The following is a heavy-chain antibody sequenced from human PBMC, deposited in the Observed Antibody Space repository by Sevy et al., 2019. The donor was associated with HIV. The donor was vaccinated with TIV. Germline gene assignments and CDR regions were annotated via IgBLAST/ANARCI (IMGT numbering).Heavy chain of an antibody. Sequence: GGSLRLSCAASGFTFSSYAMHWVRQAPGKGLEWVAVISYYGSNKYYADSVKSRFTISRDNSKNTLYLQMTSLRAEDTAVYYCARDADIVVVVAATGFDYWGQGTLVTVSS. D-gene: IGHD2-15*01. J-gene: IGHJ4*02. CDR3: ARDADIVVVVAATGFDY. V-gene: IGHV3-30-3*01. CDR2: ISYYGSNK. CDR1: GFTFSSYA.